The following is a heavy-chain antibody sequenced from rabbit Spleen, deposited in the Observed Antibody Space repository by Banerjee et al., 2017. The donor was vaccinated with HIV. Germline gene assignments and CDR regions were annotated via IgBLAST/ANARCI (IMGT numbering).Heavy chain of an antibody. J-gene: IGHJ4*01. Sequence: QEQLVESGGGLAKPEGSLTLTCKASGVSFSSGYDMCWVRQAPGKGLEWIACINAATGKPVYATWAKGRFTISRTSSTTVTLRMTSLTAADRATYFCARDLVGVIGWNFYLWGPGTLVTVS. D-gene: IGHD1-1*01. CDR2: INAATGKP. V-gene: IGHV1S45*01. CDR3: ARDLVGVIGWNFYL. CDR1: GVSFSSGYD.